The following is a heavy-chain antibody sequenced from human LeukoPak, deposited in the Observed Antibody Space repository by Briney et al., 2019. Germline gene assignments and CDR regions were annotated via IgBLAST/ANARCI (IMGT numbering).Heavy chain of an antibody. CDR1: GGSISSSNW. D-gene: IGHD2-15*01. CDR3: ARDSECSGGSCYSVTPFDY. CDR2: IYHSGST. V-gene: IGHV4-4*02. Sequence: PSETLSLTCAVSGGSISSSNWWSWVLQPPGKGLEWIVEIYHSGSTNYNPSLKSRVTISVDKSKNQFSLKLSSVTAADTAVYYCARDSECSGGSCYSVTPFDYWGQGTLVTVSS. J-gene: IGHJ4*02.